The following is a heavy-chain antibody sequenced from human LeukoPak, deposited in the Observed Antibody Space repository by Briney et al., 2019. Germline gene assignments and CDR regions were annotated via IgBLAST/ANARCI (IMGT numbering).Heavy chain of an antibody. J-gene: IGHJ4*02. D-gene: IGHD6-13*01. CDR1: GGSISSGGYS. CDR2: IYQNGNT. Sequence: PSETLSLTCAVSGGSISSGGYSWSWIRQPPGKGLEWIGYIYQNGNTYYNPSLKSRVTISVDRSKNQFSLHLRSVTATDTAVYYCGRGGIAAAASGIDYWGQGTLVAVSS. CDR3: GRGGIAAAASGIDY. V-gene: IGHV4-30-2*01.